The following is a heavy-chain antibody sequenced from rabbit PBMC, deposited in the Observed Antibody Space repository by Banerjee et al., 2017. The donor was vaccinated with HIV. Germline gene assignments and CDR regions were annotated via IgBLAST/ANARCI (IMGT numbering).Heavy chain of an antibody. CDR2: INTSSGST. CDR1: GFDLNTYW. V-gene: IGHV1S45*01. Sequence: QEQLEESGGDLVKPEGSLTLTCKASGFDLNTYWMCWFRQAPGKGPEWIACINTSSGSTVYATWAKGRFTISRTSSTTVALQMTSLTAADTATYFCARDLAGVIGWNFNLWGQGTLVTVS. D-gene: IGHD4-1*01. J-gene: IGHJ4*01. CDR3: ARDLAGVIGWNFNL.